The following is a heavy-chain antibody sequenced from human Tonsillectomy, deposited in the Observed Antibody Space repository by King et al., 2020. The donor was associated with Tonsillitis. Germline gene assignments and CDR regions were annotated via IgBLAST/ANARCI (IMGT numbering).Heavy chain of an antibody. J-gene: IGHJ4*02. CDR3: ARPFVGYSSSWYAF. CDR1: GGSFSGYY. Sequence: VQLQQWGAGLLKPSETLSLTCAVSGGSFSGYYWSWIRQPPGKGLEWIGEINHSGSTNYNPSLKSRVTISVDTSKNQFSLKLSSVTAADTAVYYCARPFVGYSSSWYAFWGQGTLVTVSS. V-gene: IGHV4-34*01. CDR2: INHSGST. D-gene: IGHD6-13*01.